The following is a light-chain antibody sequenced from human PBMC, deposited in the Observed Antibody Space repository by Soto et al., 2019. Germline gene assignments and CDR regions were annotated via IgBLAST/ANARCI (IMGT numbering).Light chain of an antibody. CDR2: EVS. Sequence: QSALTQPPSASGSPGQSVTISCTGTSSDVGGYNYVSWYQQHPGKAPKLMIYEVSKRPSGVPDRFSGSKSGNTASLTVSGLQAEDEADYYCSSYAGSNKLEVVFGGGTKVTVL. J-gene: IGLJ2*01. CDR3: SSYAGSNKLEVV. CDR1: SSDVGGYNY. V-gene: IGLV2-8*01.